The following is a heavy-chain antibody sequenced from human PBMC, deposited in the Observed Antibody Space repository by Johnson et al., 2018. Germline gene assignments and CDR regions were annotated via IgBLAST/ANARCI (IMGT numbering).Heavy chain of an antibody. CDR2: ISGGGSDT. Sequence: EVQLVETGGGVVQPGRSLRLSCAASGFTFSSYAMSWVRQASGRGLQWVSTISGGGSDTYYTDSVRGRFTISRDNSKNPLYLQMSSRRAEDTAVYFWARTYRGTPYYMDVWGKGTTVTVSS. V-gene: IGHV3-23*04. CDR1: GFTFSSYA. D-gene: IGHD3-16*01. J-gene: IGHJ6*03. CDR3: ARTYRGTPYYMDV.